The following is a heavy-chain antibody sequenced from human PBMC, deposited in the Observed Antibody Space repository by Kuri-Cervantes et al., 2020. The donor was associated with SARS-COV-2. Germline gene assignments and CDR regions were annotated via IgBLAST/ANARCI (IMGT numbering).Heavy chain of an antibody. J-gene: IGHJ4*02. V-gene: IGHV4-59*12. CDR1: GGSISSYY. CDR2: IYYSGST. CDR3: ARETYEPLGTIFGVPGVPYFDY. Sequence: SEPLSLTCTVSGGSISSYYWSWIRQPPGKGLEWVGYIYYSGSTNYNPSLKSRVTISVDTSKNQFSLKLSSVTAADTAVYYWARETYEPLGTIFGVPGVPYFDYWGQGTLVTVSS. D-gene: IGHD3-3*01.